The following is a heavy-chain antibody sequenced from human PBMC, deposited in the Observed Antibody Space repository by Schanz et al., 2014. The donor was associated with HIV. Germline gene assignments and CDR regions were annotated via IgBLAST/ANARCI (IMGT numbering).Heavy chain of an antibody. CDR2: IKQDGSEK. CDR1: GFAFSRYW. CDR3: ARDYRFATDS. V-gene: IGHV3-7*01. D-gene: IGHD3-16*02. Sequence: EVQVVESGGGLVQPGGSLRLSCVASGFAFSRYWMNWVRQAPGKGLEWVANIKQDGSEKYYVDSVKGRFTISRDNAKNSLYLQMNSLRVDDTAVYYCARDYRFATDSWGQGTLVTVSS. J-gene: IGHJ4*02.